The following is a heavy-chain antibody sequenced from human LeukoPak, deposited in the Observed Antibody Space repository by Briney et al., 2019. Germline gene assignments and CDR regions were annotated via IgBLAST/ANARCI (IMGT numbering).Heavy chain of an antibody. CDR1: GYTFTSYA. CDR2: INAGNGNT. CDR3: ARGLDSSGLGNY. Sequence: ASVKVSCKASGYTFTSYAMHWVRQAPGQRLEWMGWINAGNGNTKYSQKFQGRVTITRDTSASTAYMELSSLRSEDTAVYYCARGLDSSGLGNYWGQGTLVTVSS. D-gene: IGHD6-19*01. J-gene: IGHJ4*02. V-gene: IGHV1-3*01.